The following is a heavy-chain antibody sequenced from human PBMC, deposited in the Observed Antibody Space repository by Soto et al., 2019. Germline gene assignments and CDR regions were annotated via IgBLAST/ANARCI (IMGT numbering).Heavy chain of an antibody. CDR1: GFDASVNY. CDR2: INAGGST. CDR3: VRENCSYGMDV. Sequence: EVQLVESGGTLVQPGGSLRLSCAASGFDASVNYMTWVRQAPGKGLEWVSAINAGGSTFSADSVKGRFTISRYNSKNTLYLQMTSLRVEDTASYYCVRENCSYGMDVWGQGAAVTVSS. V-gene: IGHV3-66*01. J-gene: IGHJ6*02.